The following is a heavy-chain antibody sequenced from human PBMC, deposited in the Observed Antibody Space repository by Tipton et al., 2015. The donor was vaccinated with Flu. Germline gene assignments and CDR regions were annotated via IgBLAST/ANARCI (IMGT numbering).Heavy chain of an antibody. CDR3: ATGVYYYFDR. CDR2: VNHDGSGT. CDR1: GFTFSSLW. V-gene: IGHV3-74*01. Sequence: SLRLSCAASGFTFSSLWMRWVRQVPGKGLEWVSRVNHDGSGTTYADSVKGRFTISRDNAKSTLYLQMNSLRAEDTAVYYCATGVYYYFDRWGQGTLVTVSS. J-gene: IGHJ4*02. D-gene: IGHD3-9*01.